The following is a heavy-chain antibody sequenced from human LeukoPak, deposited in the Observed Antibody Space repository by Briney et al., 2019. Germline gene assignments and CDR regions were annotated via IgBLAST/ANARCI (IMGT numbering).Heavy chain of an antibody. CDR2: IYYSGST. V-gene: IGHV4-39*07. D-gene: IGHD3-22*01. Sequence: KTSETLSLTCTVSGGSISSSSYYWGWIRQPPGKGLEWIGSIYYSGSTYYNPSLKSRVTISVDTSKNQFSLKLSSVTAADTAVYYCASNYYDSSGFDYWGQGTLVTVSS. CDR1: GGSISSSSYY. J-gene: IGHJ4*02. CDR3: ASNYYDSSGFDY.